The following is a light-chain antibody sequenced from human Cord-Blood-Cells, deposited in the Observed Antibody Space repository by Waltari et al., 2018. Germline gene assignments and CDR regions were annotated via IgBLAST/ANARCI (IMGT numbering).Light chain of an antibody. CDR3: QQYYSTPPT. J-gene: IGKJ1*01. CDR1: QSVLYSSNNKNY. Sequence: KSSQSVLYSSNNKNYLAWYQQKPGQPPKLLIYWASTRESGVPDRFSGSGSGTDFTLTISSLQAEDVAVYYCQQYYSTPPTFGQGTKVEIK. V-gene: IGKV4-1*01. CDR2: WAS.